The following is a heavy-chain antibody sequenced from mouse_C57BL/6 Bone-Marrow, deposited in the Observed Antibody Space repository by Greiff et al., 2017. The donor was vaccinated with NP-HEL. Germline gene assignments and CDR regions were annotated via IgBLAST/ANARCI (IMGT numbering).Heavy chain of an antibody. CDR3: ARIAPDYYGSSYGWFAY. CDR2: IWWDDDK. Sequence: QVTLKVCGPGILQPSQTLSLTCSFSGFSLSTFGMGVGWIRQPSGKGLEWLAHIWWDDDKYYNPALKSRLTISKDTSKNQVFLKIANVDTADTATYYCARIAPDYYGSSYGWFAYWGQGTLVTVSA. V-gene: IGHV8-8*01. CDR1: GFSLSTFGMG. J-gene: IGHJ3*01. D-gene: IGHD1-1*01.